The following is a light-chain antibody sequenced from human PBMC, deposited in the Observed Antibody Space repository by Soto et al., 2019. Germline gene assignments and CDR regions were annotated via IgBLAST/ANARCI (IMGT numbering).Light chain of an antibody. V-gene: IGKV1-5*03. CDR2: KAS. Sequence: DIKMTQSPSTLSASVGDRVTMTCRASQIISSWLAWYLQKPGKAPNLLIYKASSLESGVPSRFSGSGSGPEFTLTIRSLQPDDFATYYCQHYKTYSRTFGQGTKVEIK. CDR3: QHYKTYSRT. CDR1: QIISSW. J-gene: IGKJ1*01.